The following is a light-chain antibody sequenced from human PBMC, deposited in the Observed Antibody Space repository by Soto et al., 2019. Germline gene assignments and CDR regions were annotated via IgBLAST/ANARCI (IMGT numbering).Light chain of an antibody. Sequence: DIQMTQSPSTLTASVGDRVTITCRASQSISTWLAWYQQKPGKAPSLLIYGASSLKSGVPSRFSGSGSGTELTLTISSLQPDDFATYYCQQYRSYSFGQGTKVDIK. J-gene: IGKJ1*01. V-gene: IGKV1-5*01. CDR2: GAS. CDR1: QSISTW. CDR3: QQYRSYS.